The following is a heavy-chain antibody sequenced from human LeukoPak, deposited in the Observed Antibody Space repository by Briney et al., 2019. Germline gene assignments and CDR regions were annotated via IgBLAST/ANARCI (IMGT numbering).Heavy chain of an antibody. D-gene: IGHD3-10*01. CDR1: GFTFSSYE. CDR3: ARGAPNYYGSGSNYYYYYMDV. Sequence: HPGGSLRLSCAASGFTFSSYEMNWVRQAPGKGLEWVSYISSSGSNIYYADSVKGRFTISRDNAKNSLYLQMNSLRADDTAVYYCARGAPNYYGSGSNYYYYYMDVWGKGTTVTISS. V-gene: IGHV3-48*03. J-gene: IGHJ6*03. CDR2: ISSSGSNI.